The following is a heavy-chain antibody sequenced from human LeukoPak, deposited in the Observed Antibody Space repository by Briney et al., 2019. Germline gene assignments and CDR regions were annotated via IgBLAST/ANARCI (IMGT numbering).Heavy chain of an antibody. CDR1: GGSISSYY. V-gene: IGHV4-59*01. CDR2: IYYSGST. Sequence: PSQTLSLTCTVSGGSISSYYWSWIRQPPGKGLEWIGYIYYSGSTNYNPSLKSRVTISVDTSKNQFSLKLSSVTAADTAVYYCARGKEWLRVTDYWGQGTLVTVSS. J-gene: IGHJ4*02. D-gene: IGHD5-12*01. CDR3: ARGKEWLRVTDY.